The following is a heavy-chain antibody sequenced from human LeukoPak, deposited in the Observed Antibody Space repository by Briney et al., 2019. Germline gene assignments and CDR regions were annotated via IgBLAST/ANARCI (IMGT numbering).Heavy chain of an antibody. Sequence: ASVKVSCKASGGTFSSYAISWVRQAPGQGLEWMGGIIPIFGTANYAQKFQGRVTITADESTSTAYMELSSLRSEDTAVYYCARVERFGELCCYWGQGTLVTVSS. CDR1: GGTFSSYA. V-gene: IGHV1-69*13. CDR2: IIPIFGTA. J-gene: IGHJ4*02. D-gene: IGHD3-10*01. CDR3: ARVERFGELCCY.